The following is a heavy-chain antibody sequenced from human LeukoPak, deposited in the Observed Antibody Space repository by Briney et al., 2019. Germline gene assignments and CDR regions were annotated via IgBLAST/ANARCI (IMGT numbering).Heavy chain of an antibody. CDR3: ARDTYYYDSGGYYYADY. J-gene: IGHJ4*02. CDR1: GYTFTSYG. D-gene: IGHD3-22*01. CDR2: ISAYNGNT. V-gene: IGHV1-18*01. Sequence: ASVTVSCKASGYTFTSYGISWVRQAPGQGLEWMGWISAYNGNTNYAQKLQGRVTMTTDTSTSTAYMELRSLRSDDTAVYYCARDTYYYDSGGYYYADYWGQGTLVTVSS.